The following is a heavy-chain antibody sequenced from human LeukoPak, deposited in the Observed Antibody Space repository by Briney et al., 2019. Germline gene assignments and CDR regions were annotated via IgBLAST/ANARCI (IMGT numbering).Heavy chain of an antibody. V-gene: IGHV3-21*04. D-gene: IGHD6-19*01. J-gene: IGHJ4*01. CDR3: AKGIYSSGWSYFDY. Sequence: GGSLRLSCAASGFAFSTYSMNWVRQAPGKGLEWVSSVSRSSRFIFYADSVKGRFTISRDNSKNTLYLQMNTLRAEDSALYYCAKGIYSSGWSYFDYWGHGTLVTVSS. CDR2: VSRSSRFI. CDR1: GFAFSTYS.